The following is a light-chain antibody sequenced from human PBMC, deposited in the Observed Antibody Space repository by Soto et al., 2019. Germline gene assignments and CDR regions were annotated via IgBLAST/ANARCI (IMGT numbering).Light chain of an antibody. J-gene: IGLJ1*01. Sequence: QSVLTQPASVSGSPGQSITISCTGTSSDVGAYRSVSWYQQHPDKAPKLIIYEVSHRASGVPDRFSGPKSDNTASLTISGLHTEDEADYFCSSSTRSSTYLFGTGTKVTVL. CDR2: EVS. V-gene: IGLV2-14*03. CDR1: SSDVGAYRS. CDR3: SSSTRSSTYL.